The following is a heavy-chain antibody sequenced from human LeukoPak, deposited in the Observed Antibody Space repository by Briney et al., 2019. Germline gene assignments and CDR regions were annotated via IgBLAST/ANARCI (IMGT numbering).Heavy chain of an antibody. CDR2: INPSGGST. J-gene: IGHJ4*02. Sequence: ASVEVSCKASGYTLTSYFMHWVRQVPGQGLERMGIINPSGGSTSYAQKFQGRVTITRDTSTSTVYMQLGSLRSDDTAVYFCARARATLGPIDYWGQGTLVTVSS. CDR1: GYTLTSYF. D-gene: IGHD5-24*01. CDR3: ARARATLGPIDY. V-gene: IGHV1-46*01.